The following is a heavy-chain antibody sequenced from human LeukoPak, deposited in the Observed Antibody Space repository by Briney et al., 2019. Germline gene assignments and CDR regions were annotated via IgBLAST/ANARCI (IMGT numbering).Heavy chain of an antibody. CDR1: GFTFTSSA. J-gene: IGHJ3*02. D-gene: IGHD3-22*01. V-gene: IGHV1-58*02. Sequence: ASVKVSCKASGFTFTSSAMQWVRRARGQRLEWIGWIVVGSDNTNYAQKFQERVTITRDMSTSTAYMELSSLRSEDTAVYYCAADLYYDSSGQFLDIWGQGTMVTVSS. CDR2: IVVGSDNT. CDR3: AADLYYDSSGQFLDI.